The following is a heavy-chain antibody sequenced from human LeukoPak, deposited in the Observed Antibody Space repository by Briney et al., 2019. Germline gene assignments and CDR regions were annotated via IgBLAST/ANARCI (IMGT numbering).Heavy chain of an antibody. CDR3: ARGIGEQWMTQGGDYYYYYYMDV. CDR2: IYSGGRT. J-gene: IGHJ6*03. V-gene: IGHV3-53*01. Sequence: GGSLRLSCAASGFTVSSNYTTWVRQAPGKGLEWVSVIYSGGRTYYADSVKGRFTISRDNSKNTLHLQMNSLRAEDTAVYYCARGIGEQWMTQGGDYYYYYYMDVWGKGTTVTVSS. D-gene: IGHD6-19*01. CDR1: GFTVSSNY.